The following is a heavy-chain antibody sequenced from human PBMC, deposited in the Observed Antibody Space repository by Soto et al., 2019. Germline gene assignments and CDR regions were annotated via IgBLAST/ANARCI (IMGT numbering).Heavy chain of an antibody. D-gene: IGHD2-15*01. CDR3: ARDRCYDGTCYSASDS. CDR1: GFSFSTYN. CDR2: ISTTSFTI. Sequence: EVRLMESGGGLVQPGGSLRLSCAASGFSFSTYNMDWVRQAPGKGPEWIAYISTTSFTIYYADSVKGRFTISIDNDRNSLYLEMNSLRDEDTAVYYCARDRCYDGTCYSASDSWGQGTLVTVSS. V-gene: IGHV3-48*02. J-gene: IGHJ5*01.